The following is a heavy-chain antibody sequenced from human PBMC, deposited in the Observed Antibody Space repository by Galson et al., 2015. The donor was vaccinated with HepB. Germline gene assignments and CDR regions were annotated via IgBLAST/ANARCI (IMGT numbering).Heavy chain of an antibody. Sequence: WVRQAPGKGLEWIGSIYYSGSTYYNPSLKSRVTISVDTSKNQFSLKLSSVTAADTAVYYCARDRNYYDSSGYYPFDYWGQGTLVTVSS. D-gene: IGHD3-22*01. CDR3: ARDRNYYDSSGYYPFDY. V-gene: IGHV4-39*07. J-gene: IGHJ4*02. CDR2: IYYSGST.